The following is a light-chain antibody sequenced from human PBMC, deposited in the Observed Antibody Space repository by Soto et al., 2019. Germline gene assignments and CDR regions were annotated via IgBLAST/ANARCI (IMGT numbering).Light chain of an antibody. CDR3: QQYGRSLWT. V-gene: IGKV3-20*01. J-gene: IGKJ1*01. CDR2: ATS. CDR1: QSVSSTY. Sequence: EIVLTQSPGTLSLSPGERASLSCRASQSVSSTYLAWYQQKPGQAPRLLIYATSTRATGIPDRFSGSGSGTDFTRTISRLEPEDFAVYYCQQYGRSLWTFGQGTKVEIK.